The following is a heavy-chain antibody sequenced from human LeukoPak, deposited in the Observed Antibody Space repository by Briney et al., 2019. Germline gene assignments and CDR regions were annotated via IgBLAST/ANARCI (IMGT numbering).Heavy chain of an antibody. V-gene: IGHV3-23*01. D-gene: IGHD2-15*01. CDR1: GVSFSSYA. J-gene: IGHJ1*01. CDR3: AKIIGGYFQH. CDR2: ISGSGGST. Sequence: GGSLRLSCAASGVSFSSYAMSWVRQAPGKGLEWVSAISGSGGSTYYADSVKGRFTISRDNSKNTLYLQMNSLRAEDTAVYYCAKIIGGYFQHWGQSTLVTVSS.